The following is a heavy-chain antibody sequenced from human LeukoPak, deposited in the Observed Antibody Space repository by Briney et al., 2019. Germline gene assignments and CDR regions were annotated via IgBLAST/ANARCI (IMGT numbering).Heavy chain of an antibody. V-gene: IGHV3-30*02. CDR3: AKEGSMVRGVIMVD. Sequence: GGSLRLSCAASGFTFSSYGMHWVRQAPGKGLEWVAFIRYDGSNKYYADSVKGRFTISRDNSKNTLYLQTNSLRAEDTAVYYCAKEGSMVRGVIMVDWGQGTLVTVSS. CDR1: GFTFSSYG. CDR2: IRYDGSNK. D-gene: IGHD3-10*01. J-gene: IGHJ4*02.